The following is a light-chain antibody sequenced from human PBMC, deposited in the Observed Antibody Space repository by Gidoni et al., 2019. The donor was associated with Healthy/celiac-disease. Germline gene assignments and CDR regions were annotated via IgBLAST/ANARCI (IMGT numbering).Light chain of an antibody. Sequence: DIVMTQSPDSLAVSLGEMATINCKSSQSVLYSSNNTNYLAWYQQKPGQPPNLLIVCASTRESGVPHRFSGSWSGTDFTLTISSLQAEDVSVYYCQQYYSTPWTFGQGTKVEIK. CDR3: QQYYSTPWT. CDR1: QSVLYSSNNTNY. CDR2: CAS. J-gene: IGKJ1*01. V-gene: IGKV4-1*01.